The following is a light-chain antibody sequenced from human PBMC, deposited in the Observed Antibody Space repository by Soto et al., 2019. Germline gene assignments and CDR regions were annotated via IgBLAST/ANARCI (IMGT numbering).Light chain of an antibody. J-gene: IGLJ3*02. Sequence: QAVVTQPPSVSAAPGQTVTISCSGSSSNIGNNYVSWYQQLPGTAPKLLIYENNKRPSGIPDRFSGSKSGTSATLGITGLQTGDEADYYCGTWDSSLSAWVFGGGTQLTVL. CDR2: ENN. CDR1: SSNIGNNY. V-gene: IGLV1-51*02. CDR3: GTWDSSLSAWV.